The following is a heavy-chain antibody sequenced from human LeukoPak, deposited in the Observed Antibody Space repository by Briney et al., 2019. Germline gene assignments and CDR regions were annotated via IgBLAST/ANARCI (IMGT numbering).Heavy chain of an antibody. D-gene: IGHD4-17*01. J-gene: IGHJ4*02. CDR2: ISHSGGST. Sequence: PGGSLRLSCAASGLTFGNYALSWVRQGPGKGLEWVSGISHSGGSTYYSDSVKGRFTISRDNSKNTLYLQMNSLRAKDTAVYYCARVWTATTPDYWGQGTLVTVSS. CDR1: GLTFGNYA. CDR3: ARVWTATTPDY. V-gene: IGHV3-23*01.